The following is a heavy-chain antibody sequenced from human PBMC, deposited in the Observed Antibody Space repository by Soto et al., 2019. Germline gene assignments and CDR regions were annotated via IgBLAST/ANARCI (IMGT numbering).Heavy chain of an antibody. Sequence: ASVKVSCKASGYTFTGYYMHWVRQAPGQGLEWMGWINPNSGGTNYAQKFQGRVTMTRDTSISTAYMELSRLRSDDTAVYYCARDQGHIYSGYDFPNYYYGMDVWRQGPTVTVS. CDR3: ARDQGHIYSGYDFPNYYYGMDV. V-gene: IGHV1-2*02. CDR1: GYTFTGYY. J-gene: IGHJ6*02. D-gene: IGHD5-12*01. CDR2: INPNSGGT.